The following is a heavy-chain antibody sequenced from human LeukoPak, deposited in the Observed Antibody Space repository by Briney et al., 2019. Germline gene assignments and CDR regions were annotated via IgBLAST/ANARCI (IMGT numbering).Heavy chain of an antibody. CDR1: GFTVSGNY. V-gene: IGHV3-53*01. Sequence: PGESLRLSCAASGFTVSGNYMSWVRQAPGKGLEWVSVIYGGGRTHYADSVKGRFTISRDNSNNTLYLQMNSLRAEDTAVYYCARIRDTALVIDYWGQGTLVTASS. CDR3: ARIRDTALVIDY. D-gene: IGHD5-18*01. CDR2: IYGGGRT. J-gene: IGHJ4*02.